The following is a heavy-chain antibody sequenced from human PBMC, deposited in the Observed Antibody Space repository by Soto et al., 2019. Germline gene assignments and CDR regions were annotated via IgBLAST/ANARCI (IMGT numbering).Heavy chain of an antibody. CDR3: ARAPYCSGGSCYSGWFDP. Sequence: GASVKVSCKASGYTFTGYYMHWVRQAPGQGLEWMGWINPNSGGTNYAQKFQGWVTMTRDTSISTAYMELSRLRSDDTAVYYCARAPYCSGGSCYSGWFDPWGQGTLVTVSS. D-gene: IGHD2-15*01. V-gene: IGHV1-2*04. CDR1: GYTFTGYY. J-gene: IGHJ5*02. CDR2: INPNSGGT.